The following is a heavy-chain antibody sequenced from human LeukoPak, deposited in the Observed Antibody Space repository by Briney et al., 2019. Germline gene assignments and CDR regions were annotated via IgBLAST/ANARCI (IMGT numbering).Heavy chain of an antibody. CDR1: GFTFSSYE. CDR2: ISSSGSTI. J-gene: IGHJ2*01. V-gene: IGHV3-48*03. Sequence: PGGSLRLSCAASGFTFSSYEMNWVRQAPGKGLEWVSYISSSGSTIYYAASVKGRFTISRDNAKNSLYLQMNSLRAEDTAVYYCARDGQWFFDLWGRGTLVTVSS. CDR3: ARDGQWFFDL.